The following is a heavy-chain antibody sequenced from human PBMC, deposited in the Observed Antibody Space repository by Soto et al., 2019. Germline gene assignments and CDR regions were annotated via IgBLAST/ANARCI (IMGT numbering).Heavy chain of an antibody. V-gene: IGHV4-30-2*01. Sequence: SETLSLTCAVSGGSISSGGYSWSWIRQPPGKGLEWIGYIYHSGSTYYNPSLKSRVTITVDRSKNQFSLKLSSVTTADTAVYYCAAGGGAYYGMDVWGQGTTVTVSS. CDR1: GGSISSGGYS. CDR3: AAGGGAYYGMDV. CDR2: IYHSGST. J-gene: IGHJ6*02. D-gene: IGHD3-16*01.